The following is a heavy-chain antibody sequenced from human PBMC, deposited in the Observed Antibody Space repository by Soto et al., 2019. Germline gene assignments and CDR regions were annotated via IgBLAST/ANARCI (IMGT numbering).Heavy chain of an antibody. Sequence: SETLSLTCTVSGGSISSYDYYWSWIRQPPGKGLECIGYIYYSGSTYYNPSLKSRVTISVDTSKNQFSLKLSSVTAADTTVYYFARGQGPMVRGVIRGYYGMDVWGQGTTVTVS. J-gene: IGHJ6*02. CDR2: IYYSGST. CDR1: GGSISSYDYY. CDR3: ARGQGPMVRGVIRGYYGMDV. V-gene: IGHV4-30-4*01. D-gene: IGHD3-10*01.